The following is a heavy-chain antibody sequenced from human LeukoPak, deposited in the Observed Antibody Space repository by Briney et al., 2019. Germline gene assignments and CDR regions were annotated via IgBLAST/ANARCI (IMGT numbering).Heavy chain of an antibody. V-gene: IGHV3-30*03. CDR2: ISHDGTKN. CDR3: AREINGDSLIDY. Sequence: GGSLRLSCAVSGFTFSSYGIHWVRQAPGKGLEWVTFISHDGTKNYYADSVKGRFTVSRDNSKNTLYLQMNSLRAEDTAVYYCAREINGDSLIDYWGQGTLVTVSS. CDR1: GFTFSSYG. J-gene: IGHJ4*02. D-gene: IGHD2-21*02.